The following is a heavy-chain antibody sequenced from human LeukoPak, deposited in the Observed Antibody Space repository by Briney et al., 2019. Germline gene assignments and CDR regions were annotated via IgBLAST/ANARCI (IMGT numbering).Heavy chain of an antibody. D-gene: IGHD4-23*01. CDR2: ISGYTGNT. CDR3: ARSEGGNLWNYFDY. V-gene: IGHV1-18*01. J-gene: IGHJ4*02. Sequence: ASVKVSCKASGYTFTSYGISWVRQAPGQGLEWMGWISGYTGNTNYAPKFQGRVTMTTDTSTSTAHMELRSLRSDDTAVYYCARSEGGNLWNYFDYWGQGTLVTVSS. CDR1: GYTFTSYG.